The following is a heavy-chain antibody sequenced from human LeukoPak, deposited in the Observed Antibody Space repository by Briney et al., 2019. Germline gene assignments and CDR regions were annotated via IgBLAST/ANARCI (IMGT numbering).Heavy chain of an antibody. CDR3: AELGITMIGGV. V-gene: IGHV3-48*03. CDR2: ISSSGSTI. Sequence: GGSLRLSCAASGFTFSSYEMNWVRQAPGKGLEWVSYISSSGSTIYYADSVKGRFTISRDNAKNSLYLRMNSLRAEDAAVYYCAELGITMIGGVWGKGTTVTISS. CDR1: GFTFSSYE. J-gene: IGHJ6*04. D-gene: IGHD3-10*02.